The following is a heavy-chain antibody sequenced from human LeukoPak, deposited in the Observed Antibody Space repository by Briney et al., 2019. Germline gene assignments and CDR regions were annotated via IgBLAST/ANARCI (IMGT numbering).Heavy chain of an antibody. CDR3: ARGGDGRYFDWLLKGDYYFDY. CDR1: GFTFSGYA. Sequence: GRSLRLSCAASGFTFSGYAMHWVRQAPGKGLEWVAVISYDGSNKYYADSVKGRFTISRDNSKNTLYLQMNSLRAEDTAVYYCARGGDGRYFDWLLKGDYYFDYWGQGTLVTVSS. CDR2: ISYDGSNK. V-gene: IGHV3-30*04. J-gene: IGHJ4*02. D-gene: IGHD3-9*01.